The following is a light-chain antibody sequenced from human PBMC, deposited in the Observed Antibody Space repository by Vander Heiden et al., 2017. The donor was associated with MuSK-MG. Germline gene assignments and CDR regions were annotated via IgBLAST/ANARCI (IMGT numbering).Light chain of an antibody. V-gene: IGKV2-28*01. CDR3: MQALQTPWT. Sequence: DIVMTQATLSLPVIPGEPASISCRSSQSLLHSDGYNYLDWYLQKPGQSPQLLIYLGSTRASGVPDRFSGAGSGTDFTLKISRVEAEDVGVYYCMQALQTPWTFGTGTKVDI. J-gene: IGKJ1*01. CDR1: QSLLHSDGYNY. CDR2: LGS.